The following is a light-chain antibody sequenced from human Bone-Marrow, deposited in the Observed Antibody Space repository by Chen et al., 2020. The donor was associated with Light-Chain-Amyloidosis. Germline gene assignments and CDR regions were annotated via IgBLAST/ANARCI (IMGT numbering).Light chain of an antibody. CDR3: QVWHRSSDRPV. CDR1: NIGSTS. V-gene: IGLV3-21*02. Sequence: SYVLTQPSSVSVAPGQTATIACGGNNIGSTSVHWYQQTPGQAPLLVVYDDSDRPSGIPERLSGSNSGNTATLTISRVEAGDEADYYCQVWHRSSDRPVFGGGTKLPVL. J-gene: IGLJ3*02. CDR2: DDS.